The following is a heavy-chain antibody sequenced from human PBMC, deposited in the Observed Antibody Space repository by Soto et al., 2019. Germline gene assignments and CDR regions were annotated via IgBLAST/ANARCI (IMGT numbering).Heavy chain of an antibody. V-gene: IGHV3-53*04. Sequence: EKGVERVSVIYSGGSTYDADSVQGRFTISRHNSKNTLYLQMNSLRAEDTAVYYCARGGYVIFSGCSKSAGYYYCIDV. D-gene: IGHD3-9*01. CDR2: IYSGGST. CDR3: ARGGYVIFSGCSKSAGYYYCIDV. J-gene: IGHJ6*03.